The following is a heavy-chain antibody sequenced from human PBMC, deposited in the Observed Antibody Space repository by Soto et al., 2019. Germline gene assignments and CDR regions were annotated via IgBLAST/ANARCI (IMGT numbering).Heavy chain of an antibody. CDR1: GFTFSSYS. J-gene: IGHJ3*02. V-gene: IGHV3-48*02. D-gene: IGHD3-3*01. Sequence: GGSLRLSCAASGFTFSSYSMNWVRQAPGKGLEWVSYISSSSSTMYYADSVKGRFTISRDNAKNSLYLQMNSLRDEDTAVYYCARDITIFGVVNHDAFDIWGQGTMVTVAS. CDR2: ISSSSSTM. CDR3: ARDITIFGVVNHDAFDI.